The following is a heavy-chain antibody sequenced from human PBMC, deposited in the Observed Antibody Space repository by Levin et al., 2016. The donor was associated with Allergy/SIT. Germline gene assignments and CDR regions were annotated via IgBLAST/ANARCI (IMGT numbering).Heavy chain of an antibody. Sequence: ASVKVSCKASGYTFTSYYMHWVRQAPGQGLEWMGIINPSGGSTTYAQKFQGRVTMTRDTSTSTVYMELSSLRSEDTAVYYCARDSSGYVRYMDVWGKGTTVTVSS. CDR3: ARDSSGYVRYMDV. J-gene: IGHJ6*03. CDR1: GYTFTSYY. D-gene: IGHD3-22*01. V-gene: IGHV1-46*01. CDR2: INPSGGST.